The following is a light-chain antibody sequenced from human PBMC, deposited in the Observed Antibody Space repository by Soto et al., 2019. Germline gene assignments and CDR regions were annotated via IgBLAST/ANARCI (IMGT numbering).Light chain of an antibody. J-gene: IGKJ5*01. CDR2: DAS. Sequence: EVVLTQSPATLSLSPGERATLSCRASQSVSSYLVWYQQKPGQAPRLLIYDASNRATGIPARFSGSGSGTDFTLTISSLEPEDSAVYHCQQRSNWHLTFGQGTRLEIK. CDR1: QSVSSY. V-gene: IGKV3-11*01. CDR3: QQRSNWHLT.